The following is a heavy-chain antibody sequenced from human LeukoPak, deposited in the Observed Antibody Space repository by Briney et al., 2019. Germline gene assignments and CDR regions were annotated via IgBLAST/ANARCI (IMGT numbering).Heavy chain of an antibody. D-gene: IGHD2-15*01. V-gene: IGHV3-7*03. Sequence: PGGSLRLSCAASGFTFSSYWMSWVRQAPGKGREWVANIKQDGSEKYYVDSVKGRFTISRDNAKNSLYLQMNSLRAEDTAVYYCAREEIVVVVAATEAFDYWGQGTLVTVSS. J-gene: IGHJ4*02. CDR3: AREEIVVVVAATEAFDY. CDR1: GFTFSSYW. CDR2: IKQDGSEK.